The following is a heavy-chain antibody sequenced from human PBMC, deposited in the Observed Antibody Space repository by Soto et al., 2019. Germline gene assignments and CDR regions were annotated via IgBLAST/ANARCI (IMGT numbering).Heavy chain of an antibody. CDR1: FYAFKSYA. CDR3: ARDPTNDYGDDTFDY. D-gene: IGHD4-17*01. J-gene: IGHJ4*02. CDR2: IIPSYYRT. Sequence: QVLLLQSGSEVKNASSSVKVSFKASFYAFKSYAIHSVRQAPGQGLEYMGLIIPSYYRTNYAQKFQSRLTLTAAMYTSTVYMELSSLRSEDTAVYYCARDPTNDYGDDTFDYWGQGTKVIVSS. V-gene: IGHV1-69*06.